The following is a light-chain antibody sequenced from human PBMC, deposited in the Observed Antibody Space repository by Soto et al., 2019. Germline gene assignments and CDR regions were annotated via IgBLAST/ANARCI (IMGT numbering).Light chain of an antibody. J-gene: IGKJ2*01. CDR1: QSISSY. Sequence: DIQMTQSPSSLSASVGDRVTITCRASQSISSYLNWYQQKPGKAPKVLIYAASSSQSGVPSRFSGSGSGTDFTLTISSLQPEDFATYYCQQSYRTPYTFGQGTKLEIK. CDR3: QQSYRTPYT. CDR2: AAS. V-gene: IGKV1-39*01.